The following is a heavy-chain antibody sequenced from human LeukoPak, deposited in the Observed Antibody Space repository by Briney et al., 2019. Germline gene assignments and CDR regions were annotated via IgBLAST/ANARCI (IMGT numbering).Heavy chain of an antibody. D-gene: IGHD6-19*01. CDR2: ISGSGGST. V-gene: IGHV3-23*01. CDR3: AKSEAVAGLYYYYYYMDV. Sequence: PGGTLRLSCTASGITFSSYAMSWVRQAPGKGLEWVSAISGSGGSTYYADSVKGRFTISRDNSKNTLYLQMNSLRAEDTAVYYCAKSEAVAGLYYYYYYMDVWGKGTTVTVSS. CDR1: GITFSSYA. J-gene: IGHJ6*03.